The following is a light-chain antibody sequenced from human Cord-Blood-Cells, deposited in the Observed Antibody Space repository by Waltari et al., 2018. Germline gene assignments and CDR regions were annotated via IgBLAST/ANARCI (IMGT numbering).Light chain of an antibody. CDR2: EVS. J-gene: IGLJ2*01. CDR3: SSYTSSSTLV. CDR1: SRGRGGLYY. V-gene: IGLV2-14*01. Sequence: SLTQPCFRSGSPGQSNTHPFPWTSRGRGGLYYFSWYQQHPGKAPKLLIYEVSNRPSGVSNRFSGSKSGNTASLTISGLQAEDEADYYCSSYTSSSTLVFGGGTKLTVL.